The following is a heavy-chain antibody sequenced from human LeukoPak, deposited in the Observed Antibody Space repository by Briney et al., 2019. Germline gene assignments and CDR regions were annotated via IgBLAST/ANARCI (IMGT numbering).Heavy chain of an antibody. CDR2: ISGSGDST. J-gene: IGHJ4*02. CDR3: TRTRGCSSTSCYADY. CDR1: GFTFSSYG. V-gene: IGHV3-23*01. D-gene: IGHD2-2*01. Sequence: GGSLRLSCAASGFTFSSYGMSWVRQAPGKGPEWVSVISGSGDSTYYADSVKGRFTISRDNSKNTLYLQMNSLRAEDTAVYSCTRTRGCSSTSCYADYWGQGTLVTVSS.